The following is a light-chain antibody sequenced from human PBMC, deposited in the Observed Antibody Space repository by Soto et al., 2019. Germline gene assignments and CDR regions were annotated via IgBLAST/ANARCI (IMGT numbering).Light chain of an antibody. CDR1: QSVSSY. Sequence: DIQMTQSPASLSASVGDRVTITCRASQSVSSYLNWYQQTPGNAPKLLIYATSTLQSAVPPRFSGSGSGRDYALTISGLQPEDFVTDYYQQRYRSPQITFGPGTKVDIK. CDR3: QQRYRSPQIT. CDR2: ATS. V-gene: IGKV1-39*01. J-gene: IGKJ3*01.